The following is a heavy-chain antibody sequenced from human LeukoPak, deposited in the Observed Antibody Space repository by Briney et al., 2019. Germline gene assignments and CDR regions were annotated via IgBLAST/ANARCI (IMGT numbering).Heavy chain of an antibody. CDR2: TNQDGSDI. Sequence: GGSLKLSCAASGVTFSSYWTGWIRQAPGKGLEWVAHTNQDGSDIYYVDSVKGRFTFSRDNAKNSLFLQMNSLRADDTAVYYCVTWSTPTHWGQGTVVTVSS. CDR1: GVTFSSYW. V-gene: IGHV3-7*01. CDR3: VTWSTPTH. J-gene: IGHJ4*02.